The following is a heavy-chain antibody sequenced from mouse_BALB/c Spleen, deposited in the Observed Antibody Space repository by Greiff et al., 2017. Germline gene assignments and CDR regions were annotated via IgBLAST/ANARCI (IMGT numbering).Heavy chain of an antibody. J-gene: IGHJ4*01. D-gene: IGHD2-1*01. CDR3: ARWGYGKEGNAMDY. Sequence: DVQLVESGGGLVQPGGSRKLSCAASGFTFSSFGMHWVRQAPEKGLEWVAYISSGSSTIYYADTVKGRFTISRDNPKNTLFLQMTSLRSEDTAMYYCARWGYGKEGNAMDYWGQGTSVTVSS. CDR1: GFTFSSFG. V-gene: IGHV5-17*02. CDR2: ISSGSSTI.